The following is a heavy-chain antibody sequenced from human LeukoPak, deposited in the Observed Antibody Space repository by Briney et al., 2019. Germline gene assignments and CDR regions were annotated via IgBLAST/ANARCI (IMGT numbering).Heavy chain of an antibody. J-gene: IGHJ3*02. CDR3: ARGNLQLLIDI. V-gene: IGHV1-8*03. D-gene: IGHD2-2*01. Sequence: GASVKVSCKASGYTFTSYDINWARQATGQGLEWMGWMNPNSGNTGYAQKFQGRVTITRNTSISTAYMELSSLRSEDTAVYYCARGNLQLLIDIWGQGTMVTVSS. CDR1: GYTFTSYD. CDR2: MNPNSGNT.